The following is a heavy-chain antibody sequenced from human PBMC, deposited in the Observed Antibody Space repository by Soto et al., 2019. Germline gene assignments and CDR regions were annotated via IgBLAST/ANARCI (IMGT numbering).Heavy chain of an antibody. J-gene: IGHJ4*02. V-gene: IGHV3-30*18. Sequence: GGSLINSCASSGVTFSGYFMHWVRQAPGKGLEWVAVISYDGSNKFYADSVKGRFTISRDNSKNTLYLQMNSLRAEDTAVYYCAKDPYDSSGYYDYYFDYWGQGTLVTVSS. D-gene: IGHD3-22*01. CDR1: GVTFSGYF. CDR3: AKDPYDSSGYYDYYFDY. CDR2: ISYDGSNK.